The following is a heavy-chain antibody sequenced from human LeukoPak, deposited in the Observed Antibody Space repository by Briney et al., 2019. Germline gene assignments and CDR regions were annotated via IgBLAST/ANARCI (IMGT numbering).Heavy chain of an antibody. CDR3: ARWAVVTANYFDY. J-gene: IGHJ4*02. V-gene: IGHV4-38-2*02. CDR1: GYSISSGYY. Sequence: SETLSLTCTVSGYSISSGYYWGWIRQPPGKGLEWIGNIYNSGSTYYNPSLKSRVTISVDTSKNQFSLKLSSVTAADTAVYYCARWAVVTANYFDYWGQGTLVTASS. D-gene: IGHD2-15*01. CDR2: IYNSGST.